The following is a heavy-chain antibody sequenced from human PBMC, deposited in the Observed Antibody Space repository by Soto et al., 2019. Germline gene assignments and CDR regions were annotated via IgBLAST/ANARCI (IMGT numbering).Heavy chain of an antibody. Sequence: LETLSLTCTVSGGSISSSSYYWSWIRQPPGKGLEWIGSIYYSGSTYYNPSLKSRVTISVDTSKNQFSLKLSSVTAADTAVYYCARYSPELWFGELSWFDPWGQGTLVTVSS. D-gene: IGHD3-10*01. CDR3: ARYSPELWFGELSWFDP. J-gene: IGHJ5*02. CDR2: IYYSGST. V-gene: IGHV4-39*01. CDR1: GGSISSSSYY.